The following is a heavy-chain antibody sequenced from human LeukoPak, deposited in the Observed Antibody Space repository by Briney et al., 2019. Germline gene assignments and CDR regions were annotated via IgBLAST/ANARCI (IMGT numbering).Heavy chain of an antibody. Sequence: GGSLRLSCAASGFAFSSSAMSWVRQAPGKGLEWVSAISNNGGYTYYADSVQGRFTISRDNSKSTLCLRMNSLRAEDTAVYYCAKQLGYCSDGSCYFPYWGQGTLVTVSS. CDR3: AKQLGYCSDGSCYFPY. D-gene: IGHD2-15*01. J-gene: IGHJ4*02. CDR2: ISNNGGYT. V-gene: IGHV3-23*01. CDR1: GFAFSSSA.